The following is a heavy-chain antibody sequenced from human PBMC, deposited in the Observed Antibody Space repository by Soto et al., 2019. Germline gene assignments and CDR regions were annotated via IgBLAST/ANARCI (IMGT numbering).Heavy chain of an antibody. Sequence: SETLSLTCTVSGGSMSSHFWTWIRQPPGKGLEWIGYGYYSGSTNYNPSLKSRVTISIDTSKNQFYLKLSSVTAADTAVYYCASHAYSSSHFDYWAQGNLVTVSS. CDR2: GYYSGST. D-gene: IGHD2-2*01. CDR1: GGSMSSHF. CDR3: ASHAYSSSHFDY. J-gene: IGHJ4*02. V-gene: IGHV4-59*11.